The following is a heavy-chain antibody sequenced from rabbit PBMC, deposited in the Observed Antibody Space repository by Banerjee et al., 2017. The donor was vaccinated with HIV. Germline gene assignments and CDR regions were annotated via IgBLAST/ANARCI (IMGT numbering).Heavy chain of an antibody. D-gene: IGHD6-1*01. CDR1: GFSFSSGLP. CDR2: IDAGGGNT. CDR3: ARGYSYGYAGYAYGGHLDL. Sequence: QLVESGGGLVQPGGSLALTCKASGFSFSSGLPMCWVRPAPGKGLEWIGCIDAGGGNTYYASWAKGRFTISKSSSTTVTLQMTSLTAADTATYFCARGYSYGYAGYAYGGHLDLWGQGTLVTVS. J-gene: IGHJ3*01. V-gene: IGHV1S45*01.